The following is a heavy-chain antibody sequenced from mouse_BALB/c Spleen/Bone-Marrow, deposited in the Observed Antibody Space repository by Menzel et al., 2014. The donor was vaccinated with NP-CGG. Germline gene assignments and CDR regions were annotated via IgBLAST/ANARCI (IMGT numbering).Heavy chain of an antibody. V-gene: IGHV2-9*02. J-gene: IGHJ2*01. CDR2: IWAGGST. CDR3: ARAFDY. CDR1: GFSLTSYS. Sequence: VKLVESGPGLVAPSQSLSITCTVSGFSLTSYSVYWVRQPPGKGLEWLGVIWAGGSTNYNSALMSRLSISKDNSKGQVFLKMNSLQTDDTAMYYCARAFDYWGQGTTLTVSS.